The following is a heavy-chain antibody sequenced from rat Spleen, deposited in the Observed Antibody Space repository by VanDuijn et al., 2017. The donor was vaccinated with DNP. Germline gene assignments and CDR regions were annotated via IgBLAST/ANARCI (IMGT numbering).Heavy chain of an antibody. J-gene: IGHJ1*01. V-gene: IGHV5-22*01. Sequence: EVQLMESGGDLVQPGRSLKLSCAASGYSFSDYYMAWVRQAPTEGLECVAYISYDGGSAYYGDSVKGRFTISRDNAKSTLYLQMYSLRSEDTATYYCARQVPFNYGSYWYFDFWGPGTMVTVSS. CDR2: ISYDGGSA. CDR1: GYSFSDYY. D-gene: IGHD1-3*01. CDR3: ARQVPFNYGSYWYFDF.